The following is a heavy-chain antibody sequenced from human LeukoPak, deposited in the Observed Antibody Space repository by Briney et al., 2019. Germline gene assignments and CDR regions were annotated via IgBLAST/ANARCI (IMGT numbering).Heavy chain of an antibody. Sequence: SETLSLTCAVYGGSFSGYYWSWIRQPPGKGLEWIGEINHSGSTNYNPSLKSRVTISVDTSKNQFSLKLSSVTAADTAVYYCARHLRWEAFDIWGQGTMVTVSS. V-gene: IGHV4-34*01. J-gene: IGHJ3*02. CDR3: ARHLRWEAFDI. CDR2: INHSGST. D-gene: IGHD1-26*01. CDR1: GGSFSGYY.